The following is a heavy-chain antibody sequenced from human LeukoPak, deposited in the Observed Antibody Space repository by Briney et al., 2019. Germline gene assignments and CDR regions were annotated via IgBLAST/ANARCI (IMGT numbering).Heavy chain of an antibody. CDR2: INPDSGGA. D-gene: IGHD3-10*01. CDR1: GYTFTGYY. CDR3: ARGRFYTSGSYYNRLDY. J-gene: IGHJ4*02. V-gene: IGHV1-2*02. Sequence: ASVKVSCKASGYTFTGYYIHWVRQAPGQGLEWMGWINPDSGGANYAQKFQGRVTMTWDTSISTAYMELSRLRSDDTAIYYCARGRFYTSGSYYNRLDYWGQGTLVTVSS.